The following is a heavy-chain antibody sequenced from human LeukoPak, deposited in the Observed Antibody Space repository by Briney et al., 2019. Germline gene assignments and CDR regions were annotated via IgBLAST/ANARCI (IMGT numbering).Heavy chain of an antibody. CDR3: AKDSYGGKFGYFDY. J-gene: IGHJ4*02. CDR1: GFTFDDYA. D-gene: IGHD4-23*01. V-gene: IGHV3-9*01. CDR2: ISWNSGSI. Sequence: ARFLRLSCAASGFTFDDYAMRWVRQAPGKGLEWVSGISWNSGSIGYADSVKGRFTISRDNAKNSLYLQMNSLRAEDTALYYCAKDSYGGKFGYFDYWGQGTLVTVSS.